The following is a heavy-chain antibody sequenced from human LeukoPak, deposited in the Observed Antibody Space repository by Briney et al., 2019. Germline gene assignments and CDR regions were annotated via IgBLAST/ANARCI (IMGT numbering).Heavy chain of an antibody. CDR1: GGTFSSYA. Sequence: SVKVSCKASGGTFSSYAVSWVRQAPGQGLEWMGGIIPIFGTANYAQKFQGRVTITADKSTSTAYMELSSLRSEDTAVYYCARARPVFKGIVSGNWFDPWGQGTLVTVSS. D-gene: IGHD2/OR15-2a*01. CDR2: IIPIFGTA. CDR3: ARARPVFKGIVSGNWFDP. V-gene: IGHV1-69*06. J-gene: IGHJ5*02.